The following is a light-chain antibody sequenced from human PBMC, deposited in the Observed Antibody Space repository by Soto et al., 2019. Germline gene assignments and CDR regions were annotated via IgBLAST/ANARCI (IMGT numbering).Light chain of an antibody. CDR3: AAWDDDLHVWL. CDR2: SSN. V-gene: IGLV1-44*01. Sequence: QSVLNQPPSVSATPGQGVILSCSGGDSNIGSTAVNWYQQLPGTAPRLLIYSSNQRPSGVPDRISGSKSGTSASLAISGLQSEDEADYYCAAWDDDLHVWLFGGGTKLTVL. CDR1: DSNIGSTA. J-gene: IGLJ3*02.